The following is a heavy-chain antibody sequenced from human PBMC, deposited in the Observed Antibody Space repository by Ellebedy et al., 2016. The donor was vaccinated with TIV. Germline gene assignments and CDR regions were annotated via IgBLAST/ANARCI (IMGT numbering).Heavy chain of an antibody. CDR3: ARGGGSGYFDL. CDR2: IHYSGST. J-gene: IGHJ2*01. D-gene: IGHD3-16*01. V-gene: IGHV4-59*01. Sequence: MPSETLSLTCTVSGGSISNYYWSWIRQPPGKGLEWIGEIHYSGSTNYNPSLKSRVTISEDTSKSQFSLKLSSVTAADTAVYYCARGGGSGYFDLWGRGTLVTVSS. CDR1: GGSISNYY.